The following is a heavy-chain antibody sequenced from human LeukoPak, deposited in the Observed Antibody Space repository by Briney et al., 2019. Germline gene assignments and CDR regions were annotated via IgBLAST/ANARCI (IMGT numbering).Heavy chain of an antibody. J-gene: IGHJ4*02. D-gene: IGHD6-13*01. CDR2: IYTSGST. V-gene: IGHV4-4*07. CDR3: ARGLIAAAGTTYYFDY. Sequence: PSETLSLTCTDSGGSSSSYYWSWIRQPAGKGLEWVGRIYTSGSTNYNPSLKSRVTMSVGTSKNQFSLKLSSVTAADTAVYYCARGLIAAAGTTYYFDYWGQGTLVTVSS. CDR1: GGSSSSYY.